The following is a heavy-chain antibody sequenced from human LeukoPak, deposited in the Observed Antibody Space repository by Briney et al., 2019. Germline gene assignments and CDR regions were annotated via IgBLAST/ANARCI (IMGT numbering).Heavy chain of an antibody. J-gene: IGHJ4*02. D-gene: IGHD3-22*01. V-gene: IGHV1-18*01. CDR1: GYTFTSYG. CDR2: ISAYNGNT. CDR3: ARGYYYDSSGAAGGV. Sequence: ASVKVSCKASGYTFTSYGISWVRQAPGQGLEWMGWISAYNGNTNYAQKLQGRVTMTTDTSTSTAYMELRSLRSDDTAVYYCARGYYYDSSGAAGGVWGQGTLVTVSS.